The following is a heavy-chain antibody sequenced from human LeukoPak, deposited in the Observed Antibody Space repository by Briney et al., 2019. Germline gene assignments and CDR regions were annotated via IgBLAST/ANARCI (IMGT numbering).Heavy chain of an antibody. D-gene: IGHD3-3*01. Sequence: PSETLSLTCTVSGGSISSGSYYWSWIRQPAGKGLEWIGRIYTSGSTNYNPSLKSRVTISVDTSKNQFSLKLSSVTAADTAVYYCARDRVDFNVWGKGTTVTVSS. CDR1: GGSISSGSYY. J-gene: IGHJ6*04. CDR2: IYTSGST. V-gene: IGHV4-61*02. CDR3: ARDRVDFNV.